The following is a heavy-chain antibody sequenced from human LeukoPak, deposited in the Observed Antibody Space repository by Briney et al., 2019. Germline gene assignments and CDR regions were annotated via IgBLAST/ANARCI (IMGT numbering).Heavy chain of an antibody. CDR3: ARIESGYYAADSFHY. CDR1: GYSFTSYW. CDR2: IYPGDSDT. D-gene: IGHD3-3*01. Sequence: GESPKISCKGSGYSFTSYWIGWVRQMPGKGLEWMGIIYPGDSDTRYSPSFQGQVTISADKSISTAYLQWSSLKASDTAMYYCARIESGYYAADSFHYRGQGTLVTVSS. J-gene: IGHJ4*02. V-gene: IGHV5-51*01.